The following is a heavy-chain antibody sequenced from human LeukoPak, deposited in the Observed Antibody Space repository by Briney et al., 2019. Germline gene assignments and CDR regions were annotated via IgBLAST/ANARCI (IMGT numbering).Heavy chain of an antibody. CDR2: IYSGGST. J-gene: IGHJ6*02. V-gene: IGHV3-66*01. Sequence: PGGSLRLSCAASGFTVSSKYMSWVRQAPGKGLEWVSVIYSGGSTYYSDSVKGRFSISRDDSKNTLYLQMSSLRAEDTAVYYCARDSGYGDPYYYHYYGMDVWGQGTTVTVS. CDR1: GFTVSSKY. CDR3: ARDSGYGDPYYYHYYGMDV. D-gene: IGHD4-17*01.